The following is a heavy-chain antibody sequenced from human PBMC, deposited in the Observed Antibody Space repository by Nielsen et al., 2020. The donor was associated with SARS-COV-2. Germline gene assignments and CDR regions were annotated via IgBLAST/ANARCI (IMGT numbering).Heavy chain of an antibody. V-gene: IGHV3-23*01. Sequence: GESLKISCAASGFTFHSYAMNWVRQAPGKGLEWVAAISGSGDSTYYADSVKGRFTISRDNSKNTLYLQLNSLRAEDTAVFYCAKISGSQRHYFDFWGQGALVTVSS. CDR2: ISGSGDST. D-gene: IGHD1-26*01. J-gene: IGHJ4*02. CDR3: AKISGSQRHYFDF. CDR1: GFTFHSYA.